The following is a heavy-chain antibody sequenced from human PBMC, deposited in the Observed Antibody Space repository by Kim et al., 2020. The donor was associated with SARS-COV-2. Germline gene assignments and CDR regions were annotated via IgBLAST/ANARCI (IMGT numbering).Heavy chain of an antibody. J-gene: IGHJ4*02. CDR1: GGTFSSYA. CDR3: ARAYSSGWTLTRYFDY. CDR2: IIPIFGTA. D-gene: IGHD6-19*01. V-gene: IGHV1-69*06. Sequence: SVKVSCKASGGTFSSYAISWVRQAPGQGLEWMGGIIPIFGTANYAQKFQGRVTITADKSTSTAYMELSSLRSEDTAVYYCARAYSSGWTLTRYFDYWGQGTLVPVSS.